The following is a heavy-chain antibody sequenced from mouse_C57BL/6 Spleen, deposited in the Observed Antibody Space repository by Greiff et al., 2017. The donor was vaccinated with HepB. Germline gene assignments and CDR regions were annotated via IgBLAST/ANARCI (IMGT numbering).Heavy chain of an antibody. J-gene: IGHJ2*01. CDR2: IDPSDSYT. D-gene: IGHD2-4*01. CDR3: ARGYYDLDY. CDR1: GYTFTSYW. V-gene: IGHV1-69*01. Sequence: VQLQQPGAELVMPGASVKLSCKASGYTFTSYWMHWVKQRPGQGLEWIGEIDPSDSYTNYNQKFKGKSTLTVDKSSSTAYMQLSSLTSEDSAVYYCARGYYDLDYWGQGTTLTVSS.